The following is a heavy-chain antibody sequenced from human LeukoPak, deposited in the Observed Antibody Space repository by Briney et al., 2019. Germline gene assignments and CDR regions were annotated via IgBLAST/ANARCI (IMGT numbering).Heavy chain of an antibody. CDR2: IYPGDSDT. CDR3: ARQRKSIAARGDYYYYMDV. J-gene: IGHJ6*03. Sequence: PGESLKISCKGSGYSFTSYWIGWVRQMPGKGLEWMGIIYPGDSDTRYSPSFQGQVTISADKSISTAYLQWSSLKASDTAMYYCARQRKSIAARGDYYYYMDVWGKGTRSPSP. V-gene: IGHV5-51*01. CDR1: GYSFTSYW. D-gene: IGHD6-6*01.